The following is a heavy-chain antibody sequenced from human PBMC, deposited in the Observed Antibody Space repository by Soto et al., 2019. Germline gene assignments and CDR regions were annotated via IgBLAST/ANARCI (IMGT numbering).Heavy chain of an antibody. Sequence: EVQLVESGGGLVKPGGSLRLSCAASGFTFSSYSMNWVRQAPGKGLVWVSSISSSSNYIYYADSVKGRFTISRDNAKNSLYLQMNSLRAEDTAVYYCARAGYSSSWFPFGMDVWGQGTTVTVSS. D-gene: IGHD6-13*01. J-gene: IGHJ6*02. V-gene: IGHV3-21*01. CDR1: GFTFSSYS. CDR3: ARAGYSSSWFPFGMDV. CDR2: ISSSSNYI.